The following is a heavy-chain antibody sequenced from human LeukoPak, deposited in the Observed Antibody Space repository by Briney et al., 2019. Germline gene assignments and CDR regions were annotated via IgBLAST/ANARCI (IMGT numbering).Heavy chain of an antibody. CDR1: GFTFSSYV. Sequence: GGSLRLSCAASGFTFSSYVMHWVRQAPGKGLEWVAIISYDGSNEYYADSVKGRFTISRDNSKNSLYPQMNSLRAEDTAVYYCARQSSGWEYGSYYYYYMDVWGKGTTVTVSS. D-gene: IGHD6-19*01. V-gene: IGHV3-30*04. CDR2: ISYDGSNE. CDR3: ARQSSGWEYGSYYYYYMDV. J-gene: IGHJ6*03.